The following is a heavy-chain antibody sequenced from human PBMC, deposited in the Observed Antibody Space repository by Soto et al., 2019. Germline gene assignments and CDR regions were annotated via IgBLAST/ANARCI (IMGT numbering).Heavy chain of an antibody. J-gene: IGHJ4*02. CDR3: ASRRGYTYGPPDC. Sequence: GGSLRLSCAASEFTVSSNYMNWVRQAPGKGLECVSIIYSGGSAYYADSVKGRFTISRDNSKNTLYLQMNSLRADDTAVYYCASRRGYTYGPPDCWGQGTLVTVSS. D-gene: IGHD5-18*01. V-gene: IGHV3-53*01. CDR2: IYSGGSA. CDR1: EFTVSSNY.